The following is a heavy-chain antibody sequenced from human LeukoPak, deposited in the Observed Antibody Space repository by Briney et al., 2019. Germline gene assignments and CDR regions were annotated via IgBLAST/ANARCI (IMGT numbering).Heavy chain of an antibody. Sequence: ASVKVSCKASGYTITAYYIHWVRQAPGPGLEWMGWINPTSGDTNYAQKFQGRVTMTRDTSINTAFMELSRLRSDDTADYYCARDRHWNQGNFDYWGQGTLVTVSS. J-gene: IGHJ4*02. D-gene: IGHD1-1*01. CDR2: INPTSGDT. CDR1: GYTITAYY. CDR3: ARDRHWNQGNFDY. V-gene: IGHV1-2*02.